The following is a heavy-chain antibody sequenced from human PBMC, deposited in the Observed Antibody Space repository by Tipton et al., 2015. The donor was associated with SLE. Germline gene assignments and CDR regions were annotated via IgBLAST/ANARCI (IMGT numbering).Heavy chain of an antibody. CDR1: GFTFSSYA. D-gene: IGHD6-13*01. CDR3: ATDSSSWYC. CDR2: ISYDGSNK. J-gene: IGHJ4*02. V-gene: IGHV3-30-3*01. Sequence: SLRLSCAASGFTFSSYAMHWVCQAPGKGLEWVAVISYDGSNKYYADSVKGRFTISRDNSKNTLYLQMNSLRAEDTAVYYCATDSSSWYCWGQGTLVTVSS.